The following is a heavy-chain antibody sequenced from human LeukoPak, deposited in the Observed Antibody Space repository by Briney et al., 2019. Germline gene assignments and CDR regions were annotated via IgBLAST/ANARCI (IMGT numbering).Heavy chain of an antibody. D-gene: IGHD3-10*01. V-gene: IGHV1-69*06. CDR2: IIPIFGTA. CDR3: ARQENYYGSGSSRHYDY. CDR1: GGTFSSYA. J-gene: IGHJ4*02. Sequence: SVKVSCKASGGTFSSYAIRWVRQAPGQGLEWMGGIIPIFGTANYAQKFQGRVTITADKSTSTAYMEVSSLRSEDTAVYYCARQENYYGSGSSRHYDYWGQGTLVTVSS.